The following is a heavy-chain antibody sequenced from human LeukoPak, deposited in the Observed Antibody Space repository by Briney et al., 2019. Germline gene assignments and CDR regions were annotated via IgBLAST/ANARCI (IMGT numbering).Heavy chain of an antibody. J-gene: IGHJ4*02. CDR3: ARGDSPLDY. D-gene: IGHD2-21*01. CDR1: GGSISSYY. V-gene: IGHV4-59*01. CDR2: IYYSGST. Sequence: SETLSLTCTVSGGSISSYYRSWIRQPPGKGLEWIGYIYYSGSTSYNPSLKSRVTISVDTSKNQFSLKLSSVTAADTAVYYCARGDSPLDYWGQGTLVTVSS.